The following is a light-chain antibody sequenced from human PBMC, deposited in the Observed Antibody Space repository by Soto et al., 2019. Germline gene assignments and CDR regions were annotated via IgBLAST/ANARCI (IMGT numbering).Light chain of an antibody. V-gene: IGKV1-5*01. CDR1: QSISSW. Sequence: DIQMTQSPSTLSASVGDRVTITCRASQSISSWLAWYQQKPGKAPKLLIHDASSLESGVPSRFSGSGYGTEFTLTISSLQPDDFATYYCQQYNSYWTFGQGTKVEIK. CDR2: DAS. J-gene: IGKJ1*01. CDR3: QQYNSYWT.